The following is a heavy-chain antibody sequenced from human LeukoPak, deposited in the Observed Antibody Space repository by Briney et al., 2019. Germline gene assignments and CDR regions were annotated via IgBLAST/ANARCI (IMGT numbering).Heavy chain of an antibody. CDR1: GFTFSTYW. D-gene: IGHD5-12*01. CDR2: ISSDGSST. Sequence: GGSLRLSCAASGFTFSTYWIHWVRQAPGKGLVWVSRISSDGSSTTYADSVEGRFTISRDNAKNTLYLQMNSLRAEDTAVYSCAREGVATTSFDYWGQGTLVTVSS. J-gene: IGHJ4*02. V-gene: IGHV3-74*01. CDR3: AREGVATTSFDY.